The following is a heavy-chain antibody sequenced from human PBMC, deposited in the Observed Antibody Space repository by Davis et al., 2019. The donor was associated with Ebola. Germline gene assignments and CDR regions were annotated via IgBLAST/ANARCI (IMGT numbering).Heavy chain of an antibody. D-gene: IGHD2-21*01. CDR2: SRNKANSYTT. CDR3: ARSLKTREFDS. CDR1: GFTLSDNY. V-gene: IGHV3-72*01. J-gene: IGHJ4*02. Sequence: GESPKIHCAASGFTLSDNYMDWVRQTPGKGLEWVARSRNKANSYTTEYAASVKGRFTISRDDSENSLSLQMNSLKTEDTAVYYCARSLKTREFDSWGQGTLVTVSS.